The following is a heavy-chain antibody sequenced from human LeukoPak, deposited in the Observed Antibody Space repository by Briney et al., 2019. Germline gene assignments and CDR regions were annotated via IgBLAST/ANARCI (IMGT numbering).Heavy chain of an antibody. CDR2: IYHSGST. CDR3: ARDSLDSSGYFQH. Sequence: SETLSLTCAVSGGSISSSNWWSWVRQPPGKGLEWIGEIYHSGSTNYNPSLKSRVTISVDKSKNQFSLKLSSVTAADTAVYYCARDSLDSSGYFQHWGQGTLVTVSS. J-gene: IGHJ1*01. V-gene: IGHV4-4*02. CDR1: GGSISSSNW. D-gene: IGHD3-22*01.